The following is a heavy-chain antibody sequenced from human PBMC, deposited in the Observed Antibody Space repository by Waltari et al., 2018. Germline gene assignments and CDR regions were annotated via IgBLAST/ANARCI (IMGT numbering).Heavy chain of an antibody. D-gene: IGHD1-1*01. J-gene: IGHJ4*02. Sequence: QVQLVESGGGVVQSGRSLRLSCAASRFSLSKYSVHGVRQAPGKGLEWVGVTSPDGFNKYYADSVQGRFTISRDRSLQMSALRSEDTAVYYCARGGSDRAPLDYWGRGTLVTVSS. CDR2: TSPDGFNK. V-gene: IGHV3-30*15. CDR1: RFSLSKYS. CDR3: ARGGSDRAPLDY.